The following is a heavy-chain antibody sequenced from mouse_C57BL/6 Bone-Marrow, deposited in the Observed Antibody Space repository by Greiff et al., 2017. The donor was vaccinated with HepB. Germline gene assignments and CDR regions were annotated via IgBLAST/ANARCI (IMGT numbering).Heavy chain of an antibody. Sequence: VQLQQSGAELVRPGASVKLSCTASGFNIKDDYMHWVKQRPEQGLEWIGWIDPENGDTEYASKFQGKATITAETSSNTAYLQLSSLTAEDTAVYYWATGGQLRICAWFAYWGQGTLVTVSA. CDR3: ATGGQLRICAWFAY. CDR2: IDPENGDT. CDR1: GFNIKDDY. J-gene: IGHJ3*01. V-gene: IGHV14-4*01. D-gene: IGHD3-2*02.